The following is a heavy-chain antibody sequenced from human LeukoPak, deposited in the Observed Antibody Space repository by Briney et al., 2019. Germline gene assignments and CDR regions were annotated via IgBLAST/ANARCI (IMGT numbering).Heavy chain of an antibody. D-gene: IGHD2-2*01. Sequence: SETLSLTCTVSGGSISSYYWSWIRQPPGKGLEWIGSIHYSGSTTYNPSLKGRVTISVDTSKNQFSLKLSSVTAADTAVYYCARRLGGTSTGFDYWGQGTLVTVSS. CDR3: ARRLGGTSTGFDY. CDR1: GGSISSYY. J-gene: IGHJ4*02. V-gene: IGHV4-59*08. CDR2: IHYSGST.